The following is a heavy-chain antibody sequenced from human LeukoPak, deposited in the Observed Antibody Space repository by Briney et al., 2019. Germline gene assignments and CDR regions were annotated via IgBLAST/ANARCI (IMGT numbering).Heavy chain of an antibody. CDR3: AKGWGPDYYYYGIDV. CDR2: ISWNSGSI. J-gene: IGHJ6*02. D-gene: IGHD3-16*01. Sequence: GGSLRLSCAASGFTFDDYAMRWVRQAPGKGLEWVSGISWNSGSIGYADSVKGRFTISRDNAKNSLYLQMNSLRAEDTALYYCAKGWGPDYYYYGIDVWGQGTTVTVSS. CDR1: GFTFDDYA. V-gene: IGHV3-9*01.